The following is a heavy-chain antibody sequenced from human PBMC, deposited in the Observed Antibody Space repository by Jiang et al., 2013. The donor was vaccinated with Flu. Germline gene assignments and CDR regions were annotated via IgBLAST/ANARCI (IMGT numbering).Heavy chain of an antibody. CDR1: GYSFTSYW. J-gene: IGHJ6*04. D-gene: IGHD2-15*01. V-gene: IGHV5-10-1*03. Sequence: VESGAEVEKARESLRISCKGSGYSFTSYWISWVRQMPGKGLEWMGRIDPSDSYTNYSPSFQGHVTISADKSISTAYLQWSSLKASDTAMYYCARREYCSGGSCYLSGYYYGMDVWGKGTTVTVSS. CDR2: IDPSDSYT. CDR3: ARREYCSGGSCYLSGYYYGMDV.